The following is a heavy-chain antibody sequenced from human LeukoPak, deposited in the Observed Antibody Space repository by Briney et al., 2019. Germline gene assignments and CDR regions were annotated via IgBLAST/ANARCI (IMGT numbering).Heavy chain of an antibody. V-gene: IGHV1-2*02. CDR3: ARGDIVVVPAARNWFDP. Sequence: ASVKVSCKASAYTFTGYYMHWVRQAPGQGLEWMGWINPSSGGTNYAQKFQGRVTMTRDTSISTAYMELSRLRSDDTAVYYCARGDIVVVPAARNWFDPWGQGTLVTVSS. CDR1: AYTFTGYY. D-gene: IGHD2-2*01. J-gene: IGHJ5*02. CDR2: INPSSGGT.